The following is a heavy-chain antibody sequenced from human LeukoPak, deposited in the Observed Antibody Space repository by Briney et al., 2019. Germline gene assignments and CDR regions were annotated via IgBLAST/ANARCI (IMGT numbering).Heavy chain of an antibody. CDR3: ARGDSSGVAFDI. CDR1: GFTFSRYW. Sequence: PGGSLRLSCAASGFTFSRYWLHWVRQAPGKGLVWVSRINSDGSSTSYADSVKGRFTISRDNAKNTLYLQMNSLRAEDTAVYYCARGDSSGVAFDIWGQGTMVTVSS. D-gene: IGHD3-22*01. CDR2: INSDGSST. V-gene: IGHV3-74*01. J-gene: IGHJ3*02.